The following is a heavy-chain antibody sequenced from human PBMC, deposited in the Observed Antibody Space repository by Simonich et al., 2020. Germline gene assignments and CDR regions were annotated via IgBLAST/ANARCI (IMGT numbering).Heavy chain of an antibody. CDR3: ARDGLGTAYYYYMDV. CDR1: GFTFSSYW. CDR2: IKQTGSEK. V-gene: IGHV3-7*01. J-gene: IGHJ6*03. D-gene: IGHD7-27*01. Sequence: EVQLVESGGGLVQPGGSLRLSCAASGFTFSSYWMGWVRQGPGKWREWVANIKQTGSEKYDVDSVKGRFTIARDNAKNSLYLQMNSLRAEDTAVYYCARDGLGTAYYYYMDVWGKGTTVTVSS.